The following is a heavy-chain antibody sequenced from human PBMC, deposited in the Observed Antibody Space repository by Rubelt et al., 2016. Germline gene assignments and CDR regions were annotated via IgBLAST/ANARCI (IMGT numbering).Heavy chain of an antibody. CDR1: GFTFSSYG. CDR2: IWYDGSNK. J-gene: IGHJ6*02. V-gene: IGHV3-33*01. CDR3: ARAKPDWSGSKGMDV. D-gene: IGHD3-3*01. Sequence: GFTFSSYGMHWVRQAPGKGLEWVAVIWYDGSNKYYADSVKGRFTISRDNSKNTLYLQMNSLRAEDTAVYYCARAKPDWSGSKGMDVWGQGTTVTISS.